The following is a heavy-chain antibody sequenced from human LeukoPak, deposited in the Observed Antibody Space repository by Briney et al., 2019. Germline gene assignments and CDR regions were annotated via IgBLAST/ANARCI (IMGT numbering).Heavy chain of an antibody. CDR1: GGTFSSYA. CDR2: IIPIFGTA. CDR3: ASERGMGFRSSGYYGEFDY. D-gene: IGHD3-22*01. Sequence: ASVKVSCKASGGTFSSYAISWVRQAPGQGLEWMGGIIPIFGTANYAQKFQGRVTITTDESTSTAYMELSSLRSEDTAVYYCASERGMGFRSSGYYGEFDYWGQGTLVTVSS. V-gene: IGHV1-69*05. J-gene: IGHJ4*02.